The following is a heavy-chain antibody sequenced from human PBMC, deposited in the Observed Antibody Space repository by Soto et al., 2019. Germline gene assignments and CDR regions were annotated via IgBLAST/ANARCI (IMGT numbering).Heavy chain of an antibody. J-gene: IGHJ4*02. CDR1: GFTFSSYW. D-gene: IGHD6-19*01. Sequence: EVQLVESGGGLGQPGGSLRLSCAASGFTFSSYWLHWVRQAPGKGLVWVSRINSDGSSTSYADSVKGRFTISRDNAKNTLYLQMNSLRAEDTAVYYCAVAVAGPTAIGYRGQGTLVTVSS. CDR2: INSDGSST. V-gene: IGHV3-74*01. CDR3: AVAVAGPTAIGY.